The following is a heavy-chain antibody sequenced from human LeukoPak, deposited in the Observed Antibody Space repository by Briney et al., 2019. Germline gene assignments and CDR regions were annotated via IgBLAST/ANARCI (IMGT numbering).Heavy chain of an antibody. CDR3: ARGQGPMVRGVYFLDY. D-gene: IGHD3-10*01. J-gene: IGHJ4*02. CDR1: GGSISSYY. Sequence: KPSETLSLICTVYGGSISSYYWSWIRQPPGRGRGWTGYIYYGGSTNYNPSHKSRVTISVDTSKNQFSLKLSSVTAADTAVYYCARGQGPMVRGVYFLDYWGQGTLVTVSS. CDR2: IYYGGST. V-gene: IGHV4-59*01.